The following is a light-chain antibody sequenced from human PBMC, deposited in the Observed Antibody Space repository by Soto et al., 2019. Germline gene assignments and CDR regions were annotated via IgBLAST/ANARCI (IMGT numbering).Light chain of an antibody. Sequence: DIQMTQSPSTLSSSVGDTVTISCRASQTIDNWVAWYQQKPGKAPKLLISKASTLESGVASRFRGSGSGTEFTLTISSLQADDFATYYCQQYHSYRTFGQGTKVEI. J-gene: IGKJ1*01. CDR2: KAS. CDR3: QQYHSYRT. V-gene: IGKV1-5*03. CDR1: QTIDNW.